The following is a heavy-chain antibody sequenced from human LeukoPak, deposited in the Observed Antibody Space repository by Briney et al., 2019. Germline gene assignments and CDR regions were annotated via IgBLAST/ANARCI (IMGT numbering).Heavy chain of an antibody. CDR1: GFTFSSYW. Sequence: PGGSLRLSCAASGFTFSSYWMHWVRQTPGEGLVWVSRMNSDGSITTFADSVKGRFTMSRDNAKNTLYLQMNSLRAEDTAVYYCGRDHWGSLDYWGQGSLVTVSS. J-gene: IGHJ4*02. CDR2: MNSDGSIT. V-gene: IGHV3-74*01. CDR3: GRDHWGSLDY. D-gene: IGHD7-27*01.